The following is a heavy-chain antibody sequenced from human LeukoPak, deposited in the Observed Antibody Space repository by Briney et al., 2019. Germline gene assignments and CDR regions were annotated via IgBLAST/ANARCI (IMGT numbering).Heavy chain of an antibody. J-gene: IGHJ6*03. Sequence: PGGPLSLSCEASGFTFSGYALSGFGRAPGKGLEWVSAFSASGGSTYYADSMKGRFTISRDNSKNTLYLQMNSLRAEDTAVYYCAKAYSSSDYYYMDVWGKGTTVTVSS. CDR1: GFTFSGYA. D-gene: IGHD6-6*01. V-gene: IGHV3-23*01. CDR2: FSASGGST. CDR3: AKAYSSSDYYYMDV.